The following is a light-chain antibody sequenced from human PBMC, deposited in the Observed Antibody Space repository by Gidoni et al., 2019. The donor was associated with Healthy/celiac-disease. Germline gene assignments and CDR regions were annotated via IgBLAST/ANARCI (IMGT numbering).Light chain of an antibody. V-gene: IGKV3-11*01. CDR3: QQRSNWPLT. J-gene: IGKJ4*01. CDR2: DAS. CDR1: QSVSSY. Sequence: EIVLTQSPATLSLSPGERATLSCRASQSVSSYLAWYQQKPGQAPMLLIYDASNRATGIPARFSGSGSGTDFTLTISSLEPEDFAVYYCQQRSNWPLTSGGGTKVEIK.